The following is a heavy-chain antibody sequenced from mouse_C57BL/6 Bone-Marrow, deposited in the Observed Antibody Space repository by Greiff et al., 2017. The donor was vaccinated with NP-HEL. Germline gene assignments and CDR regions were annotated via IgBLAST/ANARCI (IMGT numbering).Heavy chain of an antibody. V-gene: IGHV1-26*01. J-gene: IGHJ2*01. Sequence: VQLQQSGPELVKPGASVKISCKASGYTFTDYYMNWVKQSHGKSLEWIGDINPNNGGTSYNQKFKGKATLTVDKSSSTAYMELRSLTSEDSAVYYCARSNHYYGSSLRYWGQGTTLTVSA. CDR3: ARSNHYYGSSLRY. CDR2: INPNNGGT. CDR1: GYTFTDYY. D-gene: IGHD1-1*01.